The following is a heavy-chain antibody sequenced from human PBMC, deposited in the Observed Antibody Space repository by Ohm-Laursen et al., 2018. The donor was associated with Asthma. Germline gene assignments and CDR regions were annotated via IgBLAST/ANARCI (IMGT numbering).Heavy chain of an antibody. D-gene: IGHD3-3*01. Sequence: SLRLSCAASGFTFTSYDMYWVRQAPGKGLEWVAVGGSYYDGGLKYYADSVNGRFTASRDDSKNTLYLQMNSLRPDDTAVYYCARDVMEWYLPAFDFWGQGTLVTVSS. V-gene: IGHV3-30-3*01. CDR2: GGSYYDGGLK. CDR3: ARDVMEWYLPAFDF. J-gene: IGHJ4*02. CDR1: GFTFTSYD.